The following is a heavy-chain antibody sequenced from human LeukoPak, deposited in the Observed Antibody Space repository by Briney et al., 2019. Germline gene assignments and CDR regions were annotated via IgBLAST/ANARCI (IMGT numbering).Heavy chain of an antibody. V-gene: IGHV4-30-2*01. CDR1: GGSISSGGYS. CDR2: IYHSGST. D-gene: IGHD3-22*01. J-gene: IGHJ4*02. Sequence: SETLSLTCAVSGGSISSGGYSWSWIRQPPGKGLEWIGYIYHSGSTYYNPSLKSRVTMSVDTSKNQFSLKLSSVTAADTAVYYCARGGPDSSGYHFDYWGQGTLVTVSS. CDR3: ARGGPDSSGYHFDY.